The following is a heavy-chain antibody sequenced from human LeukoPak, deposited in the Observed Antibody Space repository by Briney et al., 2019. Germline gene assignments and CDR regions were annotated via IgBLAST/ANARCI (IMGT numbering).Heavy chain of an antibody. V-gene: IGHV3-23*01. Sequence: GGSLRLSCAASGFTFSNAWMSWVRQAPGKGLEWISGISASGHYTYTADSLKGRFTISRDNSKNTLYLQMNSLRAEDTALYYCAKDGSWGDYYFYFYIDVWGKGTTVTVSS. CDR1: GFTFSNAW. CDR2: ISASGHYT. CDR3: AKDGSWGDYYFYFYIDV. J-gene: IGHJ6*03. D-gene: IGHD3-16*01.